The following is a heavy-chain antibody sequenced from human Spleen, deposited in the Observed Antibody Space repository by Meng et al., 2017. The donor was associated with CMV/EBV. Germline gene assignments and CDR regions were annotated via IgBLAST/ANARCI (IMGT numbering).Heavy chain of an antibody. CDR1: GFTFSSFE. Sequence: GGSLRLSCSASGFTFSSFEMNWVRQAPGKGLEWVSYISSSGDISHYADSVKGRFTISRDNAKNSLYLQMNSLSAGDTAVYYCARGGSGSYLSTSWGQGTLVTVSS. V-gene: IGHV3-48*03. J-gene: IGHJ5*02. CDR2: ISSSGDIS. D-gene: IGHD3-10*01. CDR3: ARGGSGSYLSTS.